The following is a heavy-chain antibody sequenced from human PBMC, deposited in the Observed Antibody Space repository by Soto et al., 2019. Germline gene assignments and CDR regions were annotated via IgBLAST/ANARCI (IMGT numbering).Heavy chain of an antibody. D-gene: IGHD3-10*01. CDR1: GGSISSYY. CDR2: IYYSGST. Sequence: ETLSLTCTVSGGSISSYYWSWIRQPPGKGLEWIGYIYYSGSTNYNPSLRSRVTISVDTPKNQFSLKLSSVTAADTAVYYCARGVRTMVRGSYRNWFDPWGQGTLVTVSS. J-gene: IGHJ5*02. CDR3: ARGVRTMVRGSYRNWFDP. V-gene: IGHV4-59*01.